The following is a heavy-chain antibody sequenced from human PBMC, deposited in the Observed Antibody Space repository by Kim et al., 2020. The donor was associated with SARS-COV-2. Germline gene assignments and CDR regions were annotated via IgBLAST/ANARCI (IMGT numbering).Heavy chain of an antibody. Sequence: NTGATNYAKKFQGRVTMTRDTSISTAYMELNKLRYDDTAVYFCARAMLDYWGQGTLVTVSS. J-gene: IGHJ4*02. CDR2: NTGAT. CDR3: ARAMLDY. V-gene: IGHV1-2*02.